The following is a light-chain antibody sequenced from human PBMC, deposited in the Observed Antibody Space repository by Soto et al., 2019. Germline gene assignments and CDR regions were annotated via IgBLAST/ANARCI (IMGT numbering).Light chain of an antibody. CDR1: QSVSSSY. J-gene: IGKJ4*01. V-gene: IGKV3-20*01. CDR3: HQYDSSPLT. CDR2: GAS. Sequence: IVLTQSPGTLYLAPGEIATLSCRASQSVSSSYLAWYQQKPGQAPRLLIYGASSRATGIPDRFSGSGSGTDFTLTISRLEPEDVAVYFCHQYDSSPLTVGRRPKVEIK.